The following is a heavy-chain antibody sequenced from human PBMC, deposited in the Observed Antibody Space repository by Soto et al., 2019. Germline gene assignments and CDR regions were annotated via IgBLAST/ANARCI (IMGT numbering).Heavy chain of an antibody. CDR1: GFTVSSNY. CDR2: IYSGVST. V-gene: IGHV3-53*01. J-gene: IGHJ6*02. CDR3: ARETMVRGVIRYGMDV. D-gene: IGHD3-10*01. Sequence: PGGSLRLSCAASGFTVSSNYMSWVRQAPGKGLEWVSVIYSGVSTYYADSVKGRFTISRDNSKNTLYLQMNSLRAEDTAVYYCARETMVRGVIRYGMDVWGQGTTVTVSS.